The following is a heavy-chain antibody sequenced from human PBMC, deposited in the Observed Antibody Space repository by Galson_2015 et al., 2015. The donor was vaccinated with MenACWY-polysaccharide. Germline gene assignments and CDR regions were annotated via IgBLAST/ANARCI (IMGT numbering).Heavy chain of an antibody. J-gene: IGHJ5*02. CDR1: GFTFSSYS. CDR2: ISSSNTI. CDR3: ARDPNWGNSFGP. D-gene: IGHD7-27*01. Sequence: SLRLSCAGSGFTFSSYSMNWVRQAPGKGLEWVSYISSSNTIYYADSVKGRFTISRDNAKNSLYLQINSLRAEDTAVYYCARDPNWGNSFGPWGQGTLVTVSS. V-gene: IGHV3-48*03.